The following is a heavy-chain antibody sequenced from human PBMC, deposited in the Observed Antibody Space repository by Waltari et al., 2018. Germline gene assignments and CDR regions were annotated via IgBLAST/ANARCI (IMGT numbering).Heavy chain of an antibody. D-gene: IGHD1-1*01. CDR2: ISPDGTKT. V-gene: IGHV3-74*01. Sequence: EVQLVESGGDLVQPGGSLRLSCATSGLTFSRDWMHRVRKPSGKGLVWVSRISPDGTKTYYADSVKGRFSISRDNAKNTLYLQMNTLKVEDTATYYCVRNDGSVYGKFDCWGQGTPVTVSS. CDR1: GLTFSRDW. CDR3: VRNDGSVYGKFDC. J-gene: IGHJ4*02.